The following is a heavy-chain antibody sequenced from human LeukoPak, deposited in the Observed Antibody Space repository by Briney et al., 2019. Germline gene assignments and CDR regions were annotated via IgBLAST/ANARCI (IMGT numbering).Heavy chain of an antibody. CDR1: GFTFSSYW. J-gene: IGHJ4*02. V-gene: IGHV3-74*01. CDR3: VRSGGGFDY. CDR2: INNDGSDT. Sequence: GGSLRLSCVASGFTFSSYWMHWVRQVPGKGLVWVPHINNDGSDTTYADSVKGRFSISRDNAKSTLFLQMNSLQAEDTAIYYCVRSGGGFDYWGQGTLVTVSS. D-gene: IGHD1-1*01.